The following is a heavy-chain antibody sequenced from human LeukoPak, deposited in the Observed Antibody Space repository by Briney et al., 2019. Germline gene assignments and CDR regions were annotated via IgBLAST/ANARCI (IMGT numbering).Heavy chain of an antibody. CDR1: GFTFSSYG. D-gene: IGHD3-9*01. CDR3: AKDRLRYFDWFEAFDI. J-gene: IGHJ3*02. CDR2: IRYDGSNK. Sequence: GGSLRLSCAASGFTFSSYGMHWVRQAPGKGLEWVAFIRYDGSNKYYADSVKGRFTISRDNSKNTLYLQMNSLRAEDTAVYYCAKDRLRYFDWFEAFDIWGQGTMVTVSS. V-gene: IGHV3-30*02.